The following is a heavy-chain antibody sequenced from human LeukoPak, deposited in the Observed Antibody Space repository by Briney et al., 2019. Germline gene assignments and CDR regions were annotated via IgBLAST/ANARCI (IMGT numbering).Heavy chain of an antibody. V-gene: IGHV4-61*01. CDR3: ARSTAVAGTDY. CDR2: IYSSGST. Sequence: SETLSLTCTVSGYSISSGYYWGWIRQPPGKGLEWIGYIYSSGSTNYNPSLKSRVTISGDTSKNRFSLNLSSVTAADTAMYYCARSTAVAGTDYWGQGTLVTVSS. CDR1: GYSISSGYY. D-gene: IGHD6-19*01. J-gene: IGHJ4*02.